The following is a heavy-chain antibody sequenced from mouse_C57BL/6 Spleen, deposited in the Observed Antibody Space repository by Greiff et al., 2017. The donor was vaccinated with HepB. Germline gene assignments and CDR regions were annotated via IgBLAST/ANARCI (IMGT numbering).Heavy chain of an antibody. CDR3: ARVGFITTVVNFDY. CDR2: INPSNGGT. Sequence: VQLQQPGTELVKPGASVKLSCKASGYTFTSYWMHWVKQRPGQGLEWIGNINPSNGGTNYNEKFKSKATLTVDKSSSTAYMQLSSLTSEDSAVYYRARVGFITTVVNFDYWGQGTTLTVSS. CDR1: GYTFTSYW. J-gene: IGHJ2*01. D-gene: IGHD1-1*01. V-gene: IGHV1-53*01.